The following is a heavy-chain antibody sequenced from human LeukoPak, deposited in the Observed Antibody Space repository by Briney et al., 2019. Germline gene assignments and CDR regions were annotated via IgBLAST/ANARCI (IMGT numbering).Heavy chain of an antibody. CDR2: IYPGDSET. V-gene: IGHV5-51*01. CDR3: ATGGIYSSNFDY. J-gene: IGHJ4*02. D-gene: IGHD5-18*01. CDR1: GYTLIRFW. Sequence: GESLKISCKGSGYTLIRFWIGWVRQMPGKGLEWMGIIYPGDSETRYSPSFQGQVTISVDKSISTAYLQWSSLKASDTAVYYCATGGIYSSNFDYWGQGTLVTVSS.